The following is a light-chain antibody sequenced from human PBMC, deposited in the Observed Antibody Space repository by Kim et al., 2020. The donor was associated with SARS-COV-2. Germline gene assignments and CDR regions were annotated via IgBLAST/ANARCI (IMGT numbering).Light chain of an antibody. CDR1: SSNIGSNY. Sequence: ELTQPPSASGTPGQRVSISCSGSSSNIGSNYVYWYQQLPGTAPKLLIYRNYERPPGVPDRFSASKSGTSTSLAISGLRSEDEAEYYCAAWDDGQSGDWVFGGGTKLTVL. V-gene: IGLV1-47*01. CDR2: RNY. J-gene: IGLJ3*02. CDR3: AAWDDGQSGDWV.